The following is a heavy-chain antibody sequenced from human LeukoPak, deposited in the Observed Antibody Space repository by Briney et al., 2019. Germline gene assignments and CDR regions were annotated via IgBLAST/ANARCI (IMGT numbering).Heavy chain of an antibody. J-gene: IGHJ4*02. V-gene: IGHV3-48*02. CDR3: ARGEHRSAWLIDY. CDR2: ITASSDSI. CDR1: GFTFSRYS. Sequence: GGSLRLSCAASGFTFSRYSMNWVRQAPGKGLEWISYITASSDSINYADSVRGRFTISRDNAKNSLYLQMNSLRDDDTAVYYCARGEHRSAWLIDYWGQGTLVTVSS. D-gene: IGHD3-3*01.